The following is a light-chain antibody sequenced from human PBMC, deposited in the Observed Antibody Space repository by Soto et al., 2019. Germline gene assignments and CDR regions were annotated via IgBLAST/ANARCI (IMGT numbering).Light chain of an antibody. CDR3: QQYASYPLWT. J-gene: IGKJ1*01. CDR2: KAS. CDR1: QTISSW. V-gene: IGKV1-5*03. Sequence: IQMTQSTSTLSGSVGDRVIITCRARQTISSWLAWYRQKPGKAPKLLIYKASTLKSGVPSRFSGSGSGTEFTLTISSLQPADYAIYYCQQYASYPLWTFGQGTKLDIK.